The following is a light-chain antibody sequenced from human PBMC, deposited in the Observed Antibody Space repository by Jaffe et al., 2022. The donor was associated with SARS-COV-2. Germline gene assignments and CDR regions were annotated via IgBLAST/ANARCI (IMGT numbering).Light chain of an antibody. J-gene: IGLJ2*01. CDR3: QTWDSRTVV. Sequence: SYELTQPPSVSVSPGQTASITCSGNKLGNKYVSWYQQKPGQSPALVIFQDNRRPSEIPERFSGSNSGNTATLTISGTQALDEADYFCQTWDSRTVVFGGGTVVTVL. CDR1: KLGNKY. V-gene: IGLV3-1*01. CDR2: QDN.